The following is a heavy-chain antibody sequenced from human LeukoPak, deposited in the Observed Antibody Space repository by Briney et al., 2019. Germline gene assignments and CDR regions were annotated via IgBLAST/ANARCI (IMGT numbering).Heavy chain of an antibody. Sequence: ASVKVSCKASGYTFTSYGISWVRQAPGQGLEWMGWISAYNGNTNYAQKLQGRVTMTTDTSTSTAYMELRSLRSDDTAVYYCARDFEYSYGPNWFDPWGQGTLVTVSS. CDR2: ISAYNGNT. CDR3: ARDFEYSYGPNWFDP. V-gene: IGHV1-18*01. J-gene: IGHJ5*02. CDR1: GYTFTSYG. D-gene: IGHD5-18*01.